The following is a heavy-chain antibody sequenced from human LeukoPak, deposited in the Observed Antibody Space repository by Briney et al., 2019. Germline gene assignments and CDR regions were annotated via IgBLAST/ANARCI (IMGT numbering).Heavy chain of an antibody. J-gene: IGHJ4*02. Sequence: SGTLSLTCTVSGGSISSSSYYWGWIRQPPGKGLEWIGSIYYSGSTNYNPSLKSRVTISVDKSKNQFSLKLSSVTAADTAVYYCARNGGNSDFDYWGQGTLVTVSS. CDR1: GGSISSSSYY. CDR2: IYYSGST. D-gene: IGHD4-23*01. CDR3: ARNGGNSDFDY. V-gene: IGHV4-39*07.